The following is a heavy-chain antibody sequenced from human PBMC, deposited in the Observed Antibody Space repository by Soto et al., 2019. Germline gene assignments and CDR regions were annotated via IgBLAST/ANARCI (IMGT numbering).Heavy chain of an antibody. J-gene: IGHJ4*02. CDR1: GFTFNNYA. Sequence: EVQLLESGGGLVQPGGSLRLSCAASGFTFNNYAMTWARQAPGKGLEWVSAISGGGDTTSYAASVKGRFTVSRDGSKNTLYLQMSSLRAEDTALYYCAKGRGGSGSLTPRVDFWGQGTLVTVSS. CDR3: AKGRGGSGSLTPRVDF. CDR2: ISGGGDTT. V-gene: IGHV3-23*01. D-gene: IGHD3-10*01.